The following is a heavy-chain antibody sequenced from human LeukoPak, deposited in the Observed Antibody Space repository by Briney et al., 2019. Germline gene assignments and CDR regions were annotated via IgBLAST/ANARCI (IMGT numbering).Heavy chain of an antibody. J-gene: IGHJ6*03. V-gene: IGHV4-39*07. CDR1: GGSISSSSYY. CDR2: INYSGST. D-gene: IGHD2-15*01. CDR3: ARGYCSGGSCYSSYYYSYMDV. Sequence: SETLSLTCTVSGGSISSSSYYWGWIRQPPGKGLECIGSINYSGSTYYNPSLKSRVTISVDRSKNQFSLKLSSVTAADTAVYYCARGYCSGGSCYSSYYYSYMDVWGKGTTVTVSS.